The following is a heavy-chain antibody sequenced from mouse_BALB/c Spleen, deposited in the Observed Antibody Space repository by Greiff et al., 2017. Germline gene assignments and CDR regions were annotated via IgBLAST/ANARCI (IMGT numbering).Heavy chain of an antibody. CDR1: GFSLTSYG. V-gene: IGHV2-2*02. J-gene: IGHJ3*01. CDR3: ARREATMIKGFAY. CDR2: IWSGGST. D-gene: IGHD2-4*01. Sequence: QVQLKQSGPGLVQPSQSLSITCTVSGFSLTSYGVHWVRQSPGKGLEWLGVIWSGGSTDYNAAFISRLSISKDNSKSQVFFKMNSLQANDTAIYYCARREATMIKGFAYWGQGTLVTVSA.